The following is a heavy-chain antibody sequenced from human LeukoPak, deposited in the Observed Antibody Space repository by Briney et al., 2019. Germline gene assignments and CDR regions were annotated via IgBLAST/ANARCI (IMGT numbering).Heavy chain of an antibody. CDR3: ARVTQTHYDFWSGYPPFDY. J-gene: IGHJ4*02. CDR1: GYTFTVYY. CDR2: INPNSGGT. D-gene: IGHD3-3*01. V-gene: IGHV1-2*02. Sequence: ASVKVSCKASGYTFTVYYMHWVRQAPGQGIAWMGWINPNSGGTNYAQKFQGRVTMTRDTSISTAYMELSRLRSDDTAVYYCARVTQTHYDFWSGYPPFDYWGQGTLVTVSS.